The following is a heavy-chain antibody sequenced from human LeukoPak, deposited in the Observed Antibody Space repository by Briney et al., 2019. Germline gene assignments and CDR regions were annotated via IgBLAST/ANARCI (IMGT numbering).Heavy chain of an antibody. Sequence: GASVKVSCKASGYTFTSYYMHWVRQAPGQGLEWMGIINPSGGSTSYAQKFQGRVTITADESTSTAYMELSSLRSEDTAVYYCAVLHCSSTSVPYYYYGMDVWGQGTTVTVSS. CDR3: AVLHCSSTSVPYYYYGMDV. CDR1: GYTFTSYY. D-gene: IGHD2-2*01. V-gene: IGHV1-46*01. CDR2: INPSGGST. J-gene: IGHJ6*02.